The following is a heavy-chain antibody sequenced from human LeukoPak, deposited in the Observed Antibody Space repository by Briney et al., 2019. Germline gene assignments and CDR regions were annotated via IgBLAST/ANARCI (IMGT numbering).Heavy chain of an antibody. D-gene: IGHD2-2*01. CDR1: GFSLSTSGVG. CDR2: IYWDDDK. J-gene: IGHJ4*02. Sequence: SVPTLVNPTPPLTLTCSFSGFSLSTSGVGVGWIRQPPGKALEWLALIYWDDDKRYSPSLKSRLTITKDTSKNQVVLTMTNMDPVDTATYYCARRCGGPSCYVYWGQGTLVTVSS. V-gene: IGHV2-5*02. CDR3: ARRCGGPSCYVY.